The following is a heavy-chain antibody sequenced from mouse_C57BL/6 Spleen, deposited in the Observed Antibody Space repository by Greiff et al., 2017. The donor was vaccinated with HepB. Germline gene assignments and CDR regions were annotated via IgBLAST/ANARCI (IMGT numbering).Heavy chain of an antibody. J-gene: IGHJ2*01. V-gene: IGHV1-15*01. CDR1: GYTFTDYE. CDR3: TRGGIYYYGSSPFDY. Sequence: VQRVESGAELVRPGASVTLSCKASGYTFTDYEMHWVKQTPVHGLEWIGAIDPETGGTAYNQKFKGKAILTADKSSSTAYMELRSLTSEDSAVYYCTRGGIYYYGSSPFDYWGQGTTLTVSS. CDR2: IDPETGGT. D-gene: IGHD1-1*01.